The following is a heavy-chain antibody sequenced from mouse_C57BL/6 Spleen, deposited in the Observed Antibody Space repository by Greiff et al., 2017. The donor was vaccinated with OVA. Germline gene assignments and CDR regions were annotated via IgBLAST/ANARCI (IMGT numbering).Heavy chain of an antibody. CDR1: GYSFTGYF. Sequence: VQLQQSGPELVKPGDSVKISCKASGYSFTGYFMNWVMQSHGKSLEWIGRINPYNGDTFYNQKFKGKATLTLDKSSSTAHMELRSLTSEDSAVYYCARSAYYSNYDAMDYWGQGTSVTVSS. CDR3: ARSAYYSNYDAMDY. CDR2: INPYNGDT. D-gene: IGHD2-5*01. J-gene: IGHJ4*01. V-gene: IGHV1-20*01.